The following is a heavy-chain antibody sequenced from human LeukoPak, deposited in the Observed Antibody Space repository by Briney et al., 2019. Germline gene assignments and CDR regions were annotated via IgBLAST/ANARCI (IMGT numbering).Heavy chain of an antibody. CDR1: GFTFGDYA. D-gene: IGHD6-19*01. CDR2: IRSKAYGETT. Sequence: QPGRSLRLSCTASGFTFGDYAMSWVRQAPGKGLEWVGFIRSKAYGETTEYAASVKGRFTISRDDSKSIAYLQMNSLKTEDAAVYYCTRGYSSGWWPYYYYGMDVWGQGTTDTVSS. J-gene: IGHJ6*02. V-gene: IGHV3-49*04. CDR3: TRGYSSGWWPYYYYGMDV.